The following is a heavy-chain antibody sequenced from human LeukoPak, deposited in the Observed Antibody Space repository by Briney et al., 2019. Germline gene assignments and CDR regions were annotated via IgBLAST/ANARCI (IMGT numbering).Heavy chain of an antibody. J-gene: IGHJ3*02. Sequence: SETLSLTCTVSGGSISSSSYYWGWIRQPPGKGLEWFGRIYYSGSTSYNPSLKSRVTISVDTSKSQFSLKLSSVTAADTAVYYCSLGIWCGELFAAFDIWGQGTMVTVSS. CDR2: IYYSGST. CDR1: GGSISSSSYY. CDR3: SLGIWCGELFAAFDI. V-gene: IGHV4-39*07. D-gene: IGHD3-10*01.